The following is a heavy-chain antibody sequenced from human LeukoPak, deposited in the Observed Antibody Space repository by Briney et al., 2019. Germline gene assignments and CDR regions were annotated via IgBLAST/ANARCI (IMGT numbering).Heavy chain of an antibody. Sequence: GGSLRLSCAASGFTFSSYAMHWVRQAPGKGLEWVAVISYDGSNKYYADSVKGRFTISRDNSKNTLYLQMNSLRAEDTAVYYCARGYAFDIWGQGTMVTVSS. CDR1: GFTFSSYA. J-gene: IGHJ3*02. CDR2: ISYDGSNK. V-gene: IGHV3-30-3*01. CDR3: ARGYAFDI.